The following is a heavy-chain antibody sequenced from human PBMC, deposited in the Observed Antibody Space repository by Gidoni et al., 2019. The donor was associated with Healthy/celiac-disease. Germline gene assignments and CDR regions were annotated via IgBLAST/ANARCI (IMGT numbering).Heavy chain of an antibody. J-gene: IGHJ5*02. CDR3: AREGRDQPS. Sequence: HVPLQESGPGLVKPSETLSLPCTVSGGSVSSGSYYWSWIRQPPGKGLEWIGYIYYSGSTNYNPSLKSRVTISVDTSKNQFSLKLSSVTAADTAVYYCAREGRDQPSWGQGTLVTVSS. CDR1: GGSVSSGSYY. CDR2: IYYSGST. V-gene: IGHV4-61*01.